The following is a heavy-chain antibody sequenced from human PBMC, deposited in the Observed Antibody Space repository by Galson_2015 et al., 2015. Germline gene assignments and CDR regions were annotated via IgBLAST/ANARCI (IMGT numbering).Heavy chain of an antibody. D-gene: IGHD3-9*01. V-gene: IGHV3-23*01. Sequence: SLRLSCAASGFTFSGYAMSWVRQAPGKGLEWVSAISKSGRDTYYADSVKGRFTISRDNSQNTLYLQMNSLRAEDTAVYYCAKDTALYYDIFDYWGQGILVTVSS. CDR1: GFTFSGYA. CDR3: AKDTALYYDIFDY. CDR2: ISKSGRDT. J-gene: IGHJ4*02.